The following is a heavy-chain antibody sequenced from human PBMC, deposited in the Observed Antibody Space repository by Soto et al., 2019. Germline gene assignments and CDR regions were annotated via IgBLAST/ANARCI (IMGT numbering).Heavy chain of an antibody. V-gene: IGHV1-69*02. D-gene: IGHD3-10*01. CDR2: TIPMLGMS. CDR3: ATSYGSGSRAFDY. J-gene: IGHJ4*02. Sequence: QVQLVQSGAEVKKPGSSVRVSCKASEDTFNSYTINWVRQAPGQGLQRMGRTIPMLGMSNYALKFQGRVTITADKSTTTAYMELSRLRSHDTAVYYCATSYGSGSRAFDYWGQGTQVTVSS. CDR1: EDTFNSYT.